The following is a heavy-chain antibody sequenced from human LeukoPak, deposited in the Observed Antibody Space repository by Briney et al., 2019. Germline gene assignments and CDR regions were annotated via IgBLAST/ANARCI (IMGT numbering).Heavy chain of an antibody. D-gene: IGHD4-11*01. CDR3: ADSNYWYPVDY. Sequence: GGSLRLSCAASGFTFSGYAMSWVRQAPGKGLEWVSIISGSGGSTFYADSVKGRFTISRDNSKNTLYLQMNSLRAEDTAVYYCADSNYWYPVDYWGQGTLVTVSS. CDR2: ISGSGGST. J-gene: IGHJ4*02. V-gene: IGHV3-23*01. CDR1: GFTFSGYA.